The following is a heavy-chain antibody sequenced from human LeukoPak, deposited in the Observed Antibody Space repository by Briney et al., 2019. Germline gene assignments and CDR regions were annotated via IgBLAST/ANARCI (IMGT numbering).Heavy chain of an antibody. J-gene: IGHJ4*02. Sequence: PSETLSLTCAVYGGSFSGYYWSWIRQPPGKGLEWIGEINHSGSTNYNPSLKSRVTISVDTSKNQFSLKLSSVTAADTAVYYCARGGDPEMWFGYWGQGTLVTVSS. V-gene: IGHV4-34*01. D-gene: IGHD4-17*01. CDR1: GGSFSGYY. CDR3: ARGGDPEMWFGY. CDR2: INHSGST.